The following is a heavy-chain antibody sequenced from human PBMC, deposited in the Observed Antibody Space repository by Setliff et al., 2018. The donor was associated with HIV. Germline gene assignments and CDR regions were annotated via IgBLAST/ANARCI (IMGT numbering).Heavy chain of an antibody. Sequence: GGSLRLSCAASGFTFSNSWMTWVRQAPGKGLEWVANIKKDGSDKFYVDSVKGRFAISRDNAKNSLNLEMNSLRAEDTAIYYCAKNTPSIINYPYYYYMDVWGKGTTVTVSS. CDR3: AKNTPSIINYPYYYYMDV. V-gene: IGHV3-7*03. D-gene: IGHD1-7*01. J-gene: IGHJ6*03. CDR1: GFTFSNSW. CDR2: IKKDGSDK.